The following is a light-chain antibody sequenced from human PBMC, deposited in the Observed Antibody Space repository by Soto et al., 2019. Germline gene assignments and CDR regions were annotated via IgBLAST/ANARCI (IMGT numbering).Light chain of an antibody. CDR2: GAS. V-gene: IGKV3-15*01. Sequence: EIVMTQSPATLSVSPGERVTLSCRASQSISSNLAWYQQKPGQAPRLLIYGASTRATDIPARFSGSGSGTEFTLTISSLQSEDLAVYYCQQYNNWPLTFGGGTKVEIK. J-gene: IGKJ4*01. CDR1: QSISSN. CDR3: QQYNNWPLT.